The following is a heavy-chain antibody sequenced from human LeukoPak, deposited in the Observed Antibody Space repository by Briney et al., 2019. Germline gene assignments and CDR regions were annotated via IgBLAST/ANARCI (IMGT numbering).Heavy chain of an antibody. Sequence: SQTLSLTCAISGDSVSSKSAAWNSIRQSPSRGLEWLGRTYYRSKWYREYAVSVKSRMTINPDTSKNQFSLQLSSVTPEDTALYFCVRSSGSLDYWGQGTLVTVSS. V-gene: IGHV6-1*01. J-gene: IGHJ4*02. D-gene: IGHD1-26*01. CDR3: VRSSGSLDY. CDR1: GDSVSSKSAA. CDR2: TYYRSKWYR.